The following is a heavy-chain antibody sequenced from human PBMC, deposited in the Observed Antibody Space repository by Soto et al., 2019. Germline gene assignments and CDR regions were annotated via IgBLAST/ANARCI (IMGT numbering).Heavy chain of an antibody. J-gene: IGHJ3*02. CDR3: ARGPRLLLWFGTYDAFDI. Sequence: SETLSLTCAVYGGSFSGYYWSWIRQPPGKGLEWIGEINHSGSTNYNPSLKSRVTISVDTSKNQFSLKLSSVTAADTAVYYCARGPRLLLWFGTYDAFDIWGQGTMVTVSS. D-gene: IGHD3-10*01. CDR2: INHSGST. V-gene: IGHV4-34*01. CDR1: GGSFSGYY.